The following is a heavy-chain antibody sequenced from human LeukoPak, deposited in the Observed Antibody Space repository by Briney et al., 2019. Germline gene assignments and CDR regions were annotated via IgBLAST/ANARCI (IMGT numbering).Heavy chain of an antibody. Sequence: TGGSLRLSCAASAFSFRSYGMHWVRQAPGKGPEWVAVISYNGSNKYYADAVKGRFIISRDNSKDTLYLQMNSLRPEDTAVYYCARGRYYDSGSYYNVIHYFDSWGQGTLVIVSS. CDR2: ISYNGSNK. J-gene: IGHJ4*02. CDR1: AFSFRSYG. D-gene: IGHD3-10*01. CDR3: ARGRYYDSGSYYNVIHYFDS. V-gene: IGHV3-30*03.